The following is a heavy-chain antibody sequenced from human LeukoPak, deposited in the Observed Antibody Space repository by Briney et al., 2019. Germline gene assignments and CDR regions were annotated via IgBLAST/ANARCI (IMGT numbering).Heavy chain of an antibody. J-gene: IGHJ4*02. CDR1: GYSISSGYY. V-gene: IGHV4-38-2*01. CDR2: IYHSGST. D-gene: IGHD3-3*01. CDR3: ARQGVVSTTFDY. Sequence: SETLSLTCAVSGYSISSGYYWGWIRQPPGKGLEWIGSIYHSGSTYYNPSLKSRVTISVDTSKNQFSLKLSSVTAADTAVYYCARQGVVSTTFDYWGQGTLVTVSS.